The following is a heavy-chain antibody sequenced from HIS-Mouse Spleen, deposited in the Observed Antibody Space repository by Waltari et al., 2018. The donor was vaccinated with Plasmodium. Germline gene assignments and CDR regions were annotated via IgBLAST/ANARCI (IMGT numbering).Heavy chain of an antibody. V-gene: IGHV4-39*07. CDR1: GGSISSRSYY. CDR3: ARDRITGTSYFDY. D-gene: IGHD1-7*01. Sequence: QLQLQESGPGLVKPSETLSLTCTVSGGSISSRSYYWGCSRQPPGKGLEWIGSIYYSGSTYYNPSLKSRVTISVDTSKNQFSLKLSSVTAADTAVYYCARDRITGTSYFDYWGQGTLVTVSS. CDR2: IYYSGST. J-gene: IGHJ4*02.